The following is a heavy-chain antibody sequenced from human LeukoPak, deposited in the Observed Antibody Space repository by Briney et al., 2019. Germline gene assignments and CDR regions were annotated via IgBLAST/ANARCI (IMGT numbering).Heavy chain of an antibody. V-gene: IGHV3-74*01. CDR3: AREGRSGEFDP. J-gene: IGHJ5*02. CDR2: INSDGSST. CDR1: GFTFSSYW. Sequence: GGSLRLSCAASGFTFSSYWMHWVRQAPGKGLVWVSRINSDGSSTSYADSVKGRFTISRDNAKNSLYLQMNSLRAEDTAVYYCAREGRSGEFDPWGQGTLVTVSS.